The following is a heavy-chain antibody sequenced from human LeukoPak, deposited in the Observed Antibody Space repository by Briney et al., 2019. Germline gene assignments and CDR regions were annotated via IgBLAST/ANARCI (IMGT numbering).Heavy chain of an antibody. V-gene: IGHV3-33*06. CDR2: IWYDGSNK. J-gene: IGHJ4*02. CDR1: GFTFSSYG. D-gene: IGHD1-26*01. CDR3: TKAKGGRWELSDY. Sequence: GGSLRLSCAASGFTFSSYGMHWVRQAPGKGLEWVAVIWYDGSNKYYADSVKGRFTISRDNSKNTLYLQMNSLRAEDTAVYYCTKAKGGRWELSDYWGQGTLVTVSS.